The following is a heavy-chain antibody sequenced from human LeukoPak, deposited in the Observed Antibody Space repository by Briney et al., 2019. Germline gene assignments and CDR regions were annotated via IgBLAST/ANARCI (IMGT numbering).Heavy chain of an antibody. V-gene: IGHV4-39*07. CDR3: ARGGGLNYYYYYMDV. CDR2: IYYSGST. D-gene: IGHD3-16*01. CDR1: GGSISGSSYY. Sequence: PSETLSLTCTVSGGSISGSSYYWGWIRQPPGKGLEWIGSIYYSGSTYYNPSLKSRVTISVDTSKNQFSLKLSSVTAADTAVYYCARGGGLNYYYYYMDVWGKGTTVTISS. J-gene: IGHJ6*03.